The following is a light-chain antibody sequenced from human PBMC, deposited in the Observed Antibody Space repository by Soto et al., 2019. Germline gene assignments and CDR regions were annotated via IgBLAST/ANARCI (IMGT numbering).Light chain of an antibody. J-gene: IGLJ2*01. CDR3: QAWESTTAGGV. Sequence: SYELTQPPSVSVSPGQTASISCSGDKLGDKYVCWYQQKPGQSPLFVIYQDDKRPSGIPERFSGSTSGDTATLTVTGTQTMDEADYYCQAWESTTAGGVFGGGTQLTVL. CDR2: QDD. V-gene: IGLV3-1*01. CDR1: KLGDKY.